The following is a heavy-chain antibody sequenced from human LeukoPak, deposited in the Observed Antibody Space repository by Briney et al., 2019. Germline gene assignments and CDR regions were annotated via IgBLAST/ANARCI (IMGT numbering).Heavy chain of an antibody. D-gene: IGHD1-26*01. J-gene: IGHJ4*02. Sequence: GRSLRLSCAASGFTFDDYAMHWVRQAPGKGLEWVSGISWNSDSIGYADSVKGRFTISRDNSKNTLYLQMNSLRAEDTAVYYCATFIVGAAGGYFDYWGQGTLVTVSS. CDR3: ATFIVGAAGGYFDY. CDR1: GFTFDDYA. CDR2: ISWNSDSI. V-gene: IGHV3-9*01.